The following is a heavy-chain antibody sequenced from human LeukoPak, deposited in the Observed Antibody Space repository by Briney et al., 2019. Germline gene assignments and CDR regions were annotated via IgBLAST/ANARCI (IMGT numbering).Heavy chain of an antibody. CDR2: INPNSGCT. J-gene: IGHJ4*02. CDR3: PSDACYYDSSGYSSSVHYFDF. V-gene: IGHV1-2*06. Sequence: ASLKVSCKASGYTLTGYYMHWVRQAPGQRREWMGRINPNSGCTNYAQKFQGGDTITWDTSISTPYMQLSGLRSVDSPVYFSPSDACYYDSSGYSSSVHYFDFWGQGTLVTVSS. CDR1: GYTLTGYY. D-gene: IGHD3-22*01.